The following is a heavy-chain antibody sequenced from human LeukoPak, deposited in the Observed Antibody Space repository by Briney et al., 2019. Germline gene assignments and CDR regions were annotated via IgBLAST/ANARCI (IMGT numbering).Heavy chain of an antibody. Sequence: GGSLRLSCAASGFTFSSYAMSWVGQAPGKGLEGVSAISGSGGSTSYADSVKGRFTISRDNSKNTLYLQMNSLRAEDTAVYYCAKDLDFSVYDILTGYYIPTLGAFDIWGQGTMVTVSS. CDR2: ISGSGGST. CDR1: GFTFSSYA. CDR3: AKDLDFSVYDILTGYYIPTLGAFDI. V-gene: IGHV3-23*01. J-gene: IGHJ3*02. D-gene: IGHD3-9*01.